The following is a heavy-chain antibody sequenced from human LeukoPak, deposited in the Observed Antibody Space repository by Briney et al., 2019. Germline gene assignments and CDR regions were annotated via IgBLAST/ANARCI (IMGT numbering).Heavy chain of an antibody. J-gene: IGHJ5*02. CDR3: ARESGDYVWFDP. D-gene: IGHD4-17*01. Sequence: PSQTLSLTCTVSGGSISSGDYYWSWIRQPPGKSLEWIGYIYYSGSTYYNPSLKSRVTISVDTSKNQFSLKLSSVTAADTAVYYCARESGDYVWFDPWGQGTLVTVSS. CDR2: IYYSGST. CDR1: GGSISSGDYY. V-gene: IGHV4-30-4*01.